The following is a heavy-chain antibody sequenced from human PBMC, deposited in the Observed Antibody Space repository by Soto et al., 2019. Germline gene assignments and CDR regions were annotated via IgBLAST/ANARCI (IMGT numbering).Heavy chain of an antibody. J-gene: IGHJ6*02. CDR3: ASGNYYGSGIDYLSSYYYYGIDV. V-gene: IGHV1-8*01. Sequence: ASVKVSCKASGYTFTKYDINWVRQATGQGREGMGWMNPNSCNTGYAQKFHGRVTMTRNTSISTGYMELSSLRSEDTAVYYCASGNYYGSGIDYLSSYYYYGIDVWGQGTMVTVSS. D-gene: IGHD3-10*01. CDR1: GYTFTKYD. CDR2: MNPNSCNT.